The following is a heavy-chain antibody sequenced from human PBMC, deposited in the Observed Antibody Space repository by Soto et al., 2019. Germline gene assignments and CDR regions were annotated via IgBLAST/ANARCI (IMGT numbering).Heavy chain of an antibody. V-gene: IGHV1-2*04. D-gene: IGHD3-3*01. Sequence: ASVKVSCKASGYTFTGYYMHWVRQAPGQGLEWMGWINPNSGGTNYAQKFQGWVTMTREKSISTAYMELSMLRSDDTAVYYCARATEYYDFWSGYKHLDYYYYGMDVWGQGTTVTVSS. J-gene: IGHJ6*02. CDR2: INPNSGGT. CDR1: GYTFTGYY. CDR3: ARATEYYDFWSGYKHLDYYYYGMDV.